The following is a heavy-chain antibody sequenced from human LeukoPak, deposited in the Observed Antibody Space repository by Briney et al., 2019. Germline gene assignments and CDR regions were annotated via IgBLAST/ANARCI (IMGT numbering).Heavy chain of an antibody. Sequence: GGSPRLSCAASGFTFSSYGMHWVRQAPGKGLEWVAVIWYDGSNKYYADSVKGRFTISRDNFKNTLYLQMNSLRAEDTAVYYCAKSRGIAVAGLDYWGQGTLVTVSS. D-gene: IGHD6-19*01. CDR1: GFTFSSYG. CDR2: IWYDGSNK. CDR3: AKSRGIAVAGLDY. J-gene: IGHJ4*02. V-gene: IGHV3-33*06.